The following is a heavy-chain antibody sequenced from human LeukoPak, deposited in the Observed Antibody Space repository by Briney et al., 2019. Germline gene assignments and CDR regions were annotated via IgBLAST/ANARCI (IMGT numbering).Heavy chain of an antibody. CDR3: ARTQSQSGSYRYYFGY. CDR2: VYYISNT. Sequence: SETLSLTCSVSGASVGSAGYYWSWIRQPPGGGLEWIGYVYYISNTNYNPSLKSRATMSVNPSTNQFSLKLSSVTAADTAMYYCARTQSQSGSYRYYFGYWGQGTLVTVSS. J-gene: IGHJ4*02. V-gene: IGHV4-61*08. D-gene: IGHD1-26*01. CDR1: GASVGSAGYY.